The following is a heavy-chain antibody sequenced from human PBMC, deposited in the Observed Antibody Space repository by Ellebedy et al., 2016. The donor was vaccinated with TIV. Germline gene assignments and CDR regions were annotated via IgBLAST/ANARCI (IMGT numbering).Heavy chain of an antibody. D-gene: IGHD3-16*01. V-gene: IGHV2-70D*14. Sequence: SGPTLVKPTQTLTLTCTFSGFSLSTSGVGVGWIRQPPGEALEWLARIDWDDDEFYNTSLETRLTISKDTSKNQVVLTMTNMDPVDTATYYCARTHWGGMDVWGQGTTVTVSS. CDR3: ARTHWGGMDV. CDR2: IDWDDDE. CDR1: GFSLSTSGVG. J-gene: IGHJ6*02.